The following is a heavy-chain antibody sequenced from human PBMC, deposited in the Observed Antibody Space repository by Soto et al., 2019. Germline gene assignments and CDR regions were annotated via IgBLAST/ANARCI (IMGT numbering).Heavy chain of an antibody. CDR2: IKHDGSEK. Sequence: EVQLVESGGGLVQPGGSLRLSCAASGFTFSSYWMSWVRQAPGKGLEWVASIKHDGSEKNYVDSVKGRFTISRDNAKNSLSLQMNSLRAEATAVYYCARGYSDYVPLAAPFDYWGQGTLVTVSS. D-gene: IGHD5-12*01. V-gene: IGHV3-7*04. J-gene: IGHJ4*02. CDR3: ARGYSDYVPLAAPFDY. CDR1: GFTFSSYW.